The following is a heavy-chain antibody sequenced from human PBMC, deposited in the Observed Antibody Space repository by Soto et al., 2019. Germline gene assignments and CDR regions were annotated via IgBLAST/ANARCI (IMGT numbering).Heavy chain of an antibody. CDR1: GGSVSSGSYY. V-gene: IGHV4-61*01. J-gene: IGHJ4*02. CDR2: IHYSGST. CDR3: ASNCGGDCYSFDY. D-gene: IGHD2-21*02. Sequence: QVQLQESGPGLVKPSETLSLTCTVSGGSVSSGSYYWSWIRQPPGKGLEWIGYIHYSGSTNYNPALKRRVTISVDTSKNQCSLKLSSVTAADTAVYYCASNCGGDCYSFDYWGQGTLVTVSS.